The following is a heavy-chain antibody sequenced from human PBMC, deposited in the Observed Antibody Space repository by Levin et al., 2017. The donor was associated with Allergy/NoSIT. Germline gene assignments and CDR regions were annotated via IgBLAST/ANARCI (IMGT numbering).Heavy chain of an antibody. J-gene: IGHJ6*02. CDR3: ARGGSSTRDYYYYYGMDV. D-gene: IGHD2-2*01. Sequence: KAGGSLRLSCAASGFTFSAYTMNCVRQAPGKGLEWVSSIGSGNTYIYYADSVKGRFTISRDNAKNSLFLQMNSLRTEDTAVYYCARGGSSTRDYYYYYGMDVWGQGTTVTVSS. CDR2: IGSGNTYI. V-gene: IGHV3-21*04. CDR1: GFTFSAYT.